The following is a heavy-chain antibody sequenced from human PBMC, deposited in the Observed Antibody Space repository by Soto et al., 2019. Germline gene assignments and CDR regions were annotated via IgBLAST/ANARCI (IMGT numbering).Heavy chain of an antibody. CDR1: GGSISSGGYS. D-gene: IGHD3-22*01. CDR2: IYHSGST. V-gene: IGHV4-30-2*01. J-gene: IGHJ6*02. CDR3: ARHNYDGSGSYYYYYGIDV. Sequence: PSETLSLTCAVSGGSISSGGYSWSWIRQPPGKGLEWIGYIYHSGSTYYNPSLKSRVTISVDRSKNQFSLKLSSVTAADTAVYYCARHNYDGSGSYYYYYGIDVCGQGTTVPV.